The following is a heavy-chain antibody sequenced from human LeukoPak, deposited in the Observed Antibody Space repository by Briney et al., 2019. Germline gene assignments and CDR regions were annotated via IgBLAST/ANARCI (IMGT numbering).Heavy chain of an antibody. D-gene: IGHD4-17*01. CDR2: IRYDGSNK. J-gene: IGHJ4*02. CDR3: AKDLSSWTTVTPYYFDY. V-gene: IGHV3-30*02. Sequence: GGSLRLSCAASGFTFSSYGMHWVRQAPGKGLEWVAFIRYDGSNKYYADSVKGRFTISRDNSKNTLYLQMNSLRAEDTAVYYCAKDLSSWTTVTPYYFDYWGQGTLVTVSS. CDR1: GFTFSSYG.